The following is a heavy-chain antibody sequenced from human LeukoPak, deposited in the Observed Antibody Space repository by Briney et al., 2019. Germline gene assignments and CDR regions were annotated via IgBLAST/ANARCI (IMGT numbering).Heavy chain of an antibody. D-gene: IGHD6-13*01. Sequence: ASVKVSCKASGYTFTNYYMYWVRQAPGQGLEWMGWINPNSGGTNYAQKFQGRVTMTRDTSISTAYMELSRLRSDDTAVYYCARRVSSSSWYFWFDPWGQGTLVTVSS. CDR3: ARRVSSSSWYFWFDP. CDR1: GYTFTNYY. J-gene: IGHJ5*02. V-gene: IGHV1-2*02. CDR2: INPNSGGT.